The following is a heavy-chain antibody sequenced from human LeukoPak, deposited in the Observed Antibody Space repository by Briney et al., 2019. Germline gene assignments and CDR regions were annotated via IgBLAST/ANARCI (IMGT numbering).Heavy chain of an antibody. Sequence: PSETLSLTCTVSGGSISSSSYYWGWIRQPPGKGLEWIGSIYYSGSTYYNPSLKSRVTISVDTSKNQFSLKLSSVTAADTAVYYCARDFIAAAGTAGGMDVWGQGTTVTVSS. J-gene: IGHJ6*02. V-gene: IGHV4-39*07. CDR1: GGSISSSSYY. CDR3: ARDFIAAAGTAGGMDV. D-gene: IGHD6-13*01. CDR2: IYYSGST.